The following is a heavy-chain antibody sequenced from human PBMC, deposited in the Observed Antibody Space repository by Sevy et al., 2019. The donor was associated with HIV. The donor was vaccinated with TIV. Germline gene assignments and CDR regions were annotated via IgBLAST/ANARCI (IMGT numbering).Heavy chain of an antibody. CDR2: ISGSGGST. Sequence: GGSLRLSCAASGFTFTTYAMTWVRQAPGKGLQWVAAISGSGGSTYYADSVEGRFTISRDNSKSTLYLQMNSLTPEDTAVYYCAKRYSGTMVPHYFYYGLDVWGQGTTVTVSS. CDR1: GFTFTTYA. J-gene: IGHJ6*02. D-gene: IGHD5-12*01. V-gene: IGHV3-23*01. CDR3: AKRYSGTMVPHYFYYGLDV.